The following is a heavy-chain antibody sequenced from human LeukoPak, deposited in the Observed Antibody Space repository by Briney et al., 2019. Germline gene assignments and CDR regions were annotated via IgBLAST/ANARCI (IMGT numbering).Heavy chain of an antibody. D-gene: IGHD5-12*01. CDR3: AKGGYDWAHYYYYGMDV. J-gene: IGHJ6*02. CDR2: ISGDGGST. Sequence: PGGSLRLSCAASGFTFDDYAMHWVRQAPGKGLEWVSLISGDGGSTYYADSVKGRFTISRDNSKNSLYLQMNSLRTEDTALYYCAKGGYDWAHYYYYGMDVWGQGTTVTVSS. V-gene: IGHV3-43*02. CDR1: GFTFDDYA.